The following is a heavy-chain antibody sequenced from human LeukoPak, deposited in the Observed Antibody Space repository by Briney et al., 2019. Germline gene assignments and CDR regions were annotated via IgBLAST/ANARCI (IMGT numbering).Heavy chain of an antibody. Sequence: PGGSLRLSCAASGFTFSSCAMNWVRQAPGKGLEWVSGISGSGGSTSYAGSVKGRFTISRDNSKNTLYLQMNSLRAEDTAVYYCAKDSRYYHDSSGYYDYWGQGTLVTVSS. CDR2: ISGSGGST. D-gene: IGHD3-22*01. J-gene: IGHJ4*02. CDR3: AKDSRYYHDSSGYYDY. V-gene: IGHV3-23*01. CDR1: GFTFSSCA.